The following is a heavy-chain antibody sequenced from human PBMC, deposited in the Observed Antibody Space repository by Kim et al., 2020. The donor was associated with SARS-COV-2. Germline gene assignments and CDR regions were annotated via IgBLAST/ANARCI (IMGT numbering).Heavy chain of an antibody. CDR2: QPKDGSNT. Sequence: WGSIRLSCAASGLTQKKLKMTKKSNNLGKGLEWVAVQPKDGSNTTHDDSVTGHLPISRDNSKDTLTLHMNSVRMDDTALYYCATDLAKWLCSCESDGID. CDR1: GLTQKKLK. CDR3: ATDLAKWLCSCESDGID. J-gene: IGHJ6*01. D-gene: IGHD6-19*01. V-gene: IGHV3-30*01.